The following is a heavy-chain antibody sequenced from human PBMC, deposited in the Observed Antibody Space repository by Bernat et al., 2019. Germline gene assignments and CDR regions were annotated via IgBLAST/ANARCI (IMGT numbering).Heavy chain of an antibody. CDR1: GFTFSCYA. V-gene: IGHV3-30-3*01. Sequence: QVQLVESGGGVVQPGRSLRLSCAASGFTFSCYAMHWVRQAPGKGLEWVAVISYDGSNKYYADSVKGRFTISRDNSKNTLYLQMNSLRAEDTAVYYCARNYYYDSSGYTPYFDYWGQGTLVTVSS. CDR3: ARNYYYDSSGYTPYFDY. CDR2: ISYDGSNK. J-gene: IGHJ4*02. D-gene: IGHD3-22*01.